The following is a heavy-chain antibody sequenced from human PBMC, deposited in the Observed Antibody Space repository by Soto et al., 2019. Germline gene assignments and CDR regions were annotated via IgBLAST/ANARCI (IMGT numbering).Heavy chain of an antibody. V-gene: IGHV6-1*01. Sequence: QSQTLSLTCAISGDSVSSNSAAWNWIRQSPSRGLEWLGRTYYRSKWYNDYAVSVKSRITINPDTSKNQFSLQLNFVTPEDTAVYYCARSLTHRDILTGYYQSHDAFDIWGQGTMVTVSS. CDR2: TYYRSKWYN. D-gene: IGHD3-9*01. CDR1: GDSVSSNSAA. J-gene: IGHJ3*02. CDR3: ARSLTHRDILTGYYQSHDAFDI.